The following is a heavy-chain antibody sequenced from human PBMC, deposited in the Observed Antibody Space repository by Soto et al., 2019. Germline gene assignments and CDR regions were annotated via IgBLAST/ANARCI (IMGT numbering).Heavy chain of an antibody. Sequence: SETLSLTCAVYGGSFSGYYWSWIRQPPGKGLEWIGEINHSGSTNYNPSLKSRVTISVDTSKNQFSLKLSSVTAADTAVYYSASAIGYCSSTSCYAFDYWGQGTLVTVSS. J-gene: IGHJ4*02. CDR2: INHSGST. V-gene: IGHV4-34*01. CDR1: GGSFSGYY. D-gene: IGHD2-2*01. CDR3: ASAIGYCSSTSCYAFDY.